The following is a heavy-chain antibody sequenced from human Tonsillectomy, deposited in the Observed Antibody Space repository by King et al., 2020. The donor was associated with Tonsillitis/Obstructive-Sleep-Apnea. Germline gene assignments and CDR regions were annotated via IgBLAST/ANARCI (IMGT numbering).Heavy chain of an antibody. Sequence: QLVQSGAEMKKPGESLKISCQGSGYTFTNYWIGWVRQMPGKGLEWMGMIYPGDSETRYSPSFQGQVTFSADKSLTTAYLQWSSLKASDTAMYYCASAGGCDIFDIWGRGTMVTVSS. CDR1: GYTFTNYW. CDR2: IYPGDSET. V-gene: IGHV5-51*01. D-gene: IGHD2-15*01. CDR3: ASAGGCDIFDI. J-gene: IGHJ3*02.